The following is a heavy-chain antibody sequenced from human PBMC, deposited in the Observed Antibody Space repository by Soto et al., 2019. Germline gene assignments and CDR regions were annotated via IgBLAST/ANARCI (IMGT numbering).Heavy chain of an antibody. V-gene: IGHV3-30*18. CDR1: GFTFSSYA. D-gene: IGHD3-16*01. CDR2: ISYDGSNK. Sequence: QVELVESGGGVVQPGKSLRLSCAASGFTFSSYAIHWVRQAPSKGLEWVAVISYDGSNKFYADSVKGRFTISRDNSNDTVYLQMDSLRAEDTAVYYCAKDFLLWGSFPDPGASDYWGQGTLVIVSS. J-gene: IGHJ4*02. CDR3: AKDFLLWGSFPDPGASDY.